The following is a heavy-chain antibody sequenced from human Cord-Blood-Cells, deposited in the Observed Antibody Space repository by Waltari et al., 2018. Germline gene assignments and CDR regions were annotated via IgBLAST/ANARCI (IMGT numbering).Heavy chain of an antibody. J-gene: IGHJ5*02. V-gene: IGHV4-34*01. CDR1: GGSFSGFY. D-gene: IGHD4-17*01. CDR2: INHSGST. CDR3: ARGWAPTVTTGNWCDP. Sequence: QVQLQQWGAGLLKPSETLSLTCAVYGGSFSGFYWSWIRQPPGKGREWIGEINHSGSTNDDPSLKCRGCISVDTAKNQFSLGLSSVTAADTAVYSCARGWAPTVTTGNWCDPWGQGTLVTVSS.